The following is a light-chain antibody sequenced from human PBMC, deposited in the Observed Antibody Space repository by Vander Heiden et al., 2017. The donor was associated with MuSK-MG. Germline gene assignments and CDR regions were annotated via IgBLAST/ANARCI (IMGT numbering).Light chain of an antibody. Sequence: DIQLTQSPSFLSASVGDRVTITCRASQGISSYLAWYQQKPGKAPKLLIYAASTLQSGVPSRFSGSGSGTEFTLTISSLQPEDFATYYCQQLDSYSFTFGHGTKVXIK. V-gene: IGKV1-9*01. CDR2: AAS. J-gene: IGKJ3*01. CDR3: QQLDSYSFT. CDR1: QGISSY.